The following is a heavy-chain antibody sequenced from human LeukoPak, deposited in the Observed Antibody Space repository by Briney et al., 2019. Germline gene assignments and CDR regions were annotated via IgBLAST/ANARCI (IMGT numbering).Heavy chain of an antibody. CDR3: ARDILWYSSGWDPDY. CDR2: ISSSSSYI. Sequence: GGSLRLSCAASGFTFSSYSMNWVRQAPGKGLEWVSSISSSSSYIYYADSVKGRFTISRDNAKNSLYLQMNSLRAEDTAVYYCARDILWYSSGWDPDYWGQGTLVTVST. V-gene: IGHV3-21*01. CDR1: GFTFSSYS. D-gene: IGHD6-19*01. J-gene: IGHJ4*02.